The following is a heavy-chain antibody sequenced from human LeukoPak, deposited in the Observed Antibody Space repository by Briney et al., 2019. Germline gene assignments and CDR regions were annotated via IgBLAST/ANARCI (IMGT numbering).Heavy chain of an antibody. CDR2: INPDSGGT. CDR3: ARVFGVGATSLPHLH. CDR1: IYTFTGYY. J-gene: IGHJ4*02. Sequence: ASVKVSCNASIYTFTGYYMHWVRQAPGQGLEWMGWINPDSGGTNYAQKFQGRVTMTRDTSISTAYMELSRLRSDDTAVYYCARVFGVGATSLPHLHWGQGTLVTVSS. V-gene: IGHV1-2*02. D-gene: IGHD1-26*01.